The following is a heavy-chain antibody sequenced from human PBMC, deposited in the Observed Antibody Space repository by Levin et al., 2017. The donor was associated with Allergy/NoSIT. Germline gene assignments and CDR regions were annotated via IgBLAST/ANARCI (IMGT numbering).Heavy chain of an antibody. D-gene: IGHD3-22*01. J-gene: IGHJ3*02. CDR2: ISGSGGST. V-gene: IGHV3-23*01. CDR3: AKATYYYDSSGSGVDAFDI. Sequence: GGSLRLSCAASGFTFSSYAMSWVRQAPGKGLEWVSAISGSGGSTYYADSVKGRFTISRDNSKNTLYLQMNSLRAEDTAVYYCAKATYYYDSSGSGVDAFDIWGQGTMVTVSS. CDR1: GFTFSSYA.